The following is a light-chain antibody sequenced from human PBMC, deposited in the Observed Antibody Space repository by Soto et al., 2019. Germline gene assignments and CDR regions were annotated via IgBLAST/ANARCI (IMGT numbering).Light chain of an antibody. CDR1: QSVSRSY. CDR2: GAS. Sequence: EIVLTQTPGTLSLSPGERATLSCRASQSVSRSYLAWYQQKPGQAPRLLIYGASSRDTGIPDRFSGSGSGTDFTLNISKLEPEDSAVYYCQQYDGSPPFTFGPGTKVDIQ. J-gene: IGKJ3*01. CDR3: QQYDGSPPFT. V-gene: IGKV3-20*01.